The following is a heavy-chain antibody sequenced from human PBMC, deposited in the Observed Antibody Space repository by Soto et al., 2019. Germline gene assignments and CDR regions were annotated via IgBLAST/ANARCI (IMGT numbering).Heavy chain of an antibody. J-gene: IGHJ6*03. CDR1: GFKFNSYT. CDR3: ARDFRLLRFLESAYYYYYYMDV. CDR2: IRGDGSST. V-gene: IGHV3-23*01. D-gene: IGHD3-3*01. Sequence: GGSLRLSCTASGFKFNSYTTGWVRQAPGKGLVWVSAIRGDGSSTYYADFVKGRVTMTRNTSISTAYMELSSLRSEDTAVYYCARDFRLLRFLESAYYYYYYMDVWGKGTTVTVSS.